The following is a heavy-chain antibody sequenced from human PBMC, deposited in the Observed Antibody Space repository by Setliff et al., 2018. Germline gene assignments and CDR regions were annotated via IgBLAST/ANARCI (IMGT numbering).Heavy chain of an antibody. CDR3: ARASSGWYSAYYYYMDV. CDR1: GGSVNSGYDN. J-gene: IGHJ6*03. CDR2: INRRGST. V-gene: IGHV4-61*09. Sequence: SKTLSLTCTVSGGSVNSGYDNWNWLRQPAGKGLEWIGHINRRGSTNFSPSLKSRVTISLDTSKNQFSLNLTSVTAADTAVYYCARASSGWYSAYYYYMDVWGKGTTVTVSS. D-gene: IGHD6-19*01.